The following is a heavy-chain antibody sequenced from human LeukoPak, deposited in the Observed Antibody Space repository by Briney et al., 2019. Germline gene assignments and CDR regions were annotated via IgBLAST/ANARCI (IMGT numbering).Heavy chain of an antibody. V-gene: IGHV3-30*03. J-gene: IGHJ5*02. CDR1: GFTFSSYG. CDR2: ISYDGSNK. Sequence: GGSLRLSCAASGFTFSSYGMHWVRQAPGKGLEWVAVISYDGSNKYYADSVKGRFTISRDNAKNSLYLQMNSLRAEDTAVYYCARVPNGDYVIWFDPWGQGTLVTVSS. D-gene: IGHD4-17*01. CDR3: ARVPNGDYVIWFDP.